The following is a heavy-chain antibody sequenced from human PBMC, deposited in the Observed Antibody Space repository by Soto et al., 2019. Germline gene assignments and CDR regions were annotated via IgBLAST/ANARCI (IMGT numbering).Heavy chain of an antibody. D-gene: IGHD6-19*01. CDR2: ISYDGSNK. V-gene: IGHV3-30-3*01. J-gene: IGHJ2*01. Sequence: QVQLVESGGGVVQPGRSLRLSCAASGFTFSSYAMHWVRQAPGKGLEWVAVISYDGSNKYYADSVKGRFTISRDNSKNTLYLQMNRLRAEDTAVYYCARDRVWLVARVRGWYFDLWGRGTLVTVSS. CDR3: ARDRVWLVARVRGWYFDL. CDR1: GFTFSSYA.